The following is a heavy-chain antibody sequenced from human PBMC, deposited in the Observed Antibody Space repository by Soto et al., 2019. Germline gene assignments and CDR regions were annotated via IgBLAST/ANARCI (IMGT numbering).Heavy chain of an antibody. Sequence: PGGSLRLSCAASGFTFNSYGIHWVRQAPGKGLEWVAVISHDGSKTNYADSVKGRVTISRDNSKDTVYLQMNSLRAEDTAVYYCAKGSTYYYDSSGSIFDYWGQGTLVTVSS. CDR3: AKGSTYYYDSSGSIFDY. V-gene: IGHV3-30*18. D-gene: IGHD3-22*01. J-gene: IGHJ4*02. CDR1: GFTFNSYG. CDR2: ISHDGSKT.